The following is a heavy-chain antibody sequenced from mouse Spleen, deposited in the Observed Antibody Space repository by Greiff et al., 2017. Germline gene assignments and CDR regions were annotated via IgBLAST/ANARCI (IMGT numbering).Heavy chain of an antibody. V-gene: IGHV5-17*02. Sequence: EVLLVESGGGLVQPGGSRKLSCAASGFTFSSFGMHWVRQAPEKGLEWVAYISSGSSTIYYADTVKGRFTISRDNPKNTLFLQMTSLRSEDTAMYYCARAPVTHFDYWGQGTTLTVSS. CDR2: ISSGSSTI. CDR3: ARAPVTHFDY. CDR1: GFTFSSFG. D-gene: IGHD2-1*01. J-gene: IGHJ2*01.